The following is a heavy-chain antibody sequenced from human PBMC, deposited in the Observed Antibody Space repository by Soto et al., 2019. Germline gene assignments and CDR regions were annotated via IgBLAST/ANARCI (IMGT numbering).Heavy chain of an antibody. J-gene: IGHJ4*02. D-gene: IGHD3-9*01. CDR2: IKSKTDGGTT. Sequence: EVQLVESGGGLVKPGGSLRLSCAASGFTFSNAWMNWVRQAPGKGLEWVGRIKSKTDGGTTDYAAPVKGRFTISRDDSKNTLYLQMNSLKTENTAVYYCTTDGYFDWLLWVDYWGQGTLVTVSS. CDR3: TTDGYFDWLLWVDY. V-gene: IGHV3-15*07. CDR1: GFTFSNAW.